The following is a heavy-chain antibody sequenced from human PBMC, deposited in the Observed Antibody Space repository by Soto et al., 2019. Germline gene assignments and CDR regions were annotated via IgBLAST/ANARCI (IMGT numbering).Heavy chain of an antibody. Sequence: EVQLLESGGGLVQPGGSLRVSCAVSGFNFRSHAMSWVRQAPGKGLEWVSGISGHAGATYYTDSVKGRFTISRDNSKNTLFLQRNSLRAEDTAIYFCAKDWVTTGIGGCFDSWGQGTLVSVS. CDR2: ISGHAGAT. V-gene: IGHV3-23*01. J-gene: IGHJ5*01. D-gene: IGHD1-1*01. CDR1: GFNFRSHA. CDR3: AKDWVTTGIGGCFDS.